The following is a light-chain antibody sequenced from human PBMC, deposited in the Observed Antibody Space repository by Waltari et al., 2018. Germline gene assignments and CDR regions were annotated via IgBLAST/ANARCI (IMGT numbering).Light chain of an antibody. CDR1: SSDIGGYNY. CDR3: SSYTSSTTPV. CDR2: EVS. J-gene: IGLJ2*01. V-gene: IGLV2-14*01. Sequence: QSALTQPASVSGSPGQSITISCTGTSSDIGGYNYVSWYQHPPGKAPKLMIYEVSHRPSGVSNRFSRSKSGNTASLTISGPQAEDEANYYCSSYTSSTTPVFGGGTKLTVL.